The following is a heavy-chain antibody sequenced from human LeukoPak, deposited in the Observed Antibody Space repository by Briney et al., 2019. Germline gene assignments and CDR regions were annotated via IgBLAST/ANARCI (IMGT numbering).Heavy chain of an antibody. CDR2: IYYSGST. D-gene: IGHD2-2*01. CDR1: GGSISSGDYY. V-gene: IGHV4-30-4*08. J-gene: IGHJ4*02. Sequence: PSETLSLTCTVSGGSISSGDYYWSWIRQPPGKGLAWIGYIYYSGSTYYNPSLKSRVTISVDTSKNQFSLKLSSVTAADTAVYYCARGLYDCSSTSCHPRFDYWGQGTLVTVSS. CDR3: ARGLYDCSSTSCHPRFDY.